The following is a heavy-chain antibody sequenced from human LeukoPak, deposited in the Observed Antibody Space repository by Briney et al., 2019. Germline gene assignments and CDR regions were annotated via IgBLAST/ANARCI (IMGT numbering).Heavy chain of an antibody. Sequence: GGSLRLSCAASGFTFSSYAMSWVRQAPGKGLEWVSAIRGSGGSTYYADSVKGRFTISRDSSKNTLYLQMNSLRAEDTAVYYCAKDREVTMIVVVTPFDYWGQGTLVTVSS. CDR1: GFTFSSYA. V-gene: IGHV3-23*01. J-gene: IGHJ4*02. D-gene: IGHD3-22*01. CDR3: AKDREVTMIVVVTPFDY. CDR2: IRGSGGST.